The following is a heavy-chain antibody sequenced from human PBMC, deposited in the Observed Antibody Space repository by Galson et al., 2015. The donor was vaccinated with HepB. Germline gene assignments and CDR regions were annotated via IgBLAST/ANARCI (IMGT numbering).Heavy chain of an antibody. CDR2: ISGSGGST. J-gene: IGHJ4*02. D-gene: IGHD1-26*01. Sequence: SLRLSCAASGFTFSSYAMSWVRQAPGKGLEWVSAISGSGGSTYYADSVKGRFTISRDNSKNTLYLQMNSLRAEDTAVYYCAKVRNAGSYSEDYWGQGTLVTVSS. CDR3: AKVRNAGSYSEDY. CDR1: GFTFSSYA. V-gene: IGHV3-23*01.